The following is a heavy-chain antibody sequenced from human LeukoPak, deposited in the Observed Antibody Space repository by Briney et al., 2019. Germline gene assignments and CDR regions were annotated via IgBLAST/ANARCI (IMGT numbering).Heavy chain of an antibody. J-gene: IGHJ4*02. V-gene: IGHV1-18*01. CDR1: GYSFSSYG. CDR2: IDAYNGNT. D-gene: IGHD1-26*01. Sequence: GASVKVSCKASGYSFSSYGISWVRQAPGQGLERMGWIDAYNGNTKYAQKLQGRVTMTTDTSTSTAYMELRSLRSDDTAVYYCARDESSGSYYFDYWGQGTLVTVSS. CDR3: ARDESSGSYYFDY.